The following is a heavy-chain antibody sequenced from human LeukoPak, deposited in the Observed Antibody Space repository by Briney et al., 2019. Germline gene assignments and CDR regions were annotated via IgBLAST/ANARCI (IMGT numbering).Heavy chain of an antibody. J-gene: IGHJ4*02. CDR1: GYTLTELS. CDR2: FDPEDGET. D-gene: IGHD1-26*01. Sequence: GASVKVSCKVSGYTLTELSMHWVRQAPGKGLEWMGGFDPEDGETIYAQKFQGRVTMTEDTSTDTAYMELSSPRSEDTAVYYCATATDSGSYFSFDYWGQGTLVTVSS. V-gene: IGHV1-24*01. CDR3: ATATDSGSYFSFDY.